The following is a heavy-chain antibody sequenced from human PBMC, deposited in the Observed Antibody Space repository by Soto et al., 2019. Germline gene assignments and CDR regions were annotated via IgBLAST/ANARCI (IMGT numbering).Heavy chain of an antibody. D-gene: IGHD2-2*01. CDR1: GDSISGYY. V-gene: IGHV4-59*01. CDR2: VHYSGST. Sequence: SETLSLTCTVSGDSISGYYWTWIRQAPGKGLEWIGYVHYSGSTHYTPSLKSRVTISVDMSKNQFSLKLNSVTAADTAIYFCARNHYADPPLNNWFDPWGQGTLVTVSS. CDR3: ARNHYADPPLNNWFDP. J-gene: IGHJ5*02.